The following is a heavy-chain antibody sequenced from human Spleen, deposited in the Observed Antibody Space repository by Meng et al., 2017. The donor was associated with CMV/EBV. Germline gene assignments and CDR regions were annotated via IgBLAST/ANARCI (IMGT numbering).Heavy chain of an antibody. CDR2: ISYDGSNK. D-gene: IGHD3-10*01. CDR3: ARDVRLGSFNY. J-gene: IGHJ4*02. Sequence: GGSLRLSCAASGFTFSSYAMHWVRQAPGKGLEWVALISYDGSNKFYADSVKGRFTISRDNSKNTLYLQMNSLRAEDTAVYYCARDVRLGSFNYWGQGTLVTVSS. CDR1: GFTFSSYA. V-gene: IGHV3-30*04.